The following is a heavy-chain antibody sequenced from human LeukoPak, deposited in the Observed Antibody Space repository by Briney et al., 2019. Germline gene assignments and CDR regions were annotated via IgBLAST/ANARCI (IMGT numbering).Heavy chain of an antibody. CDR2: TSSSSGII. Sequence: GGSLRLSFAASGFTFTSYGMNWVRQAPGKGLGGVSYTSSSSGIIYYADSVKGRFTISRDNAKNSLYLRMNRLRAEDTAVYYCARHGEVPYGLDVWGQGTTVTVSS. J-gene: IGHJ6*02. D-gene: IGHD2-21*01. CDR3: ARHGEVPYGLDV. V-gene: IGHV3-48*01. CDR1: GFTFTSYG.